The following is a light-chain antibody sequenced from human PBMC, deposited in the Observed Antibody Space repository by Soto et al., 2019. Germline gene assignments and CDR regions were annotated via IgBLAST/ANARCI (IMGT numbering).Light chain of an antibody. CDR3: QQYGGSLT. V-gene: IGKV3-20*01. CDR2: GAS. Sequence: EIMLTLSPGTLSLTPGELATLSCRASQSISSTYLAWYQQKRGQAPRLLIYGASSRATGIPDRFSGSGSGTDFTLTISRLEPEDFALYYCQQYGGSLTFGGGTKVDIK. CDR1: QSISSTY. J-gene: IGKJ4*01.